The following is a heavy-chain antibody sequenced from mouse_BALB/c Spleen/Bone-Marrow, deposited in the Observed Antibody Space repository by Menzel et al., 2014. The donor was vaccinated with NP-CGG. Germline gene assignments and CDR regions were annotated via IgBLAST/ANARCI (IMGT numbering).Heavy chain of an antibody. J-gene: IGHJ4*01. CDR2: IDPANGNT. Sequence: EVQLQQSGTELVKPGASVKLSCTASGFNIKDTYMHWVKQRPEQGLEWIGRIDPANGNTRYDPKFQGKATITADTSSNTAYLQLTSLTSEDTAVYYCARAYYYGSSYYVMDYWGQGTSVTVSP. D-gene: IGHD1-1*01. CDR1: GFNIKDTY. V-gene: IGHV14-3*02. CDR3: ARAYYYGSSYYVMDY.